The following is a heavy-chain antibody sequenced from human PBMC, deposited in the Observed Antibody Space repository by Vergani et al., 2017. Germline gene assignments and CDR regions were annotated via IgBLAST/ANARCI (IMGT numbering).Heavy chain of an antibody. CDR2: IKSKTDGGTT. D-gene: IGHD2-15*01. J-gene: IGHJ4*02. V-gene: IGHV3-15*01. Sequence: EVQLVESGGGLVKPGGSLRLSCAASGFTFSNAWMSWVRQAPGKGLEWVGRIKSKTDGGTTDYAAPVKGRFTISRDDSKNTLYLQMNSLRAEDTAVYYCARGGAAGCSGGSCYSSGFDYWGQGTLVTVSS. CDR1: GFTFSNAW. CDR3: ARGGAAGCSGGSCYSSGFDY.